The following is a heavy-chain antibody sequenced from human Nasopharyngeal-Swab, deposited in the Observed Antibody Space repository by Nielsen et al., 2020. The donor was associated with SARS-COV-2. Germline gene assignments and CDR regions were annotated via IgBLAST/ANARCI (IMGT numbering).Heavy chain of an antibody. D-gene: IGHD5-24*01. CDR3: ARVTRDGYNYDRFDY. CDR2: IYTSGGT. J-gene: IGHJ4*02. Sequence: SETLSLTCTVSGGSISSYYWSWIRQPAGKGLEWIGRIYTSGGTNYNPSLKSRVTMSVDTSKNQFSLKLSSVTAADTAVYYCARVTRDGYNYDRFDYWGQGTLVTVSS. V-gene: IGHV4-4*07. CDR1: GGSISSYY.